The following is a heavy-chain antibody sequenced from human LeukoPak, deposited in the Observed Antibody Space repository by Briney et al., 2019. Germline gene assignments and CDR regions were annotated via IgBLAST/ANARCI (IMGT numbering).Heavy chain of an antibody. Sequence: SETLSLTCAVYGGSFSGYYWSWIRQPPGKGLEGIGEINQRGSTNYTPYLKSRVTISVDTSKNQFSLKLSSVTAADTAVYYCARLSCSDAVCPTLPYNHFDPWGQGTLVIVST. CDR1: GGSFSGYY. CDR2: INQRGST. CDR3: ARLSCSDAVCPTLPYNHFDP. V-gene: IGHV4-34*01. J-gene: IGHJ5*02. D-gene: IGHD2-15*01.